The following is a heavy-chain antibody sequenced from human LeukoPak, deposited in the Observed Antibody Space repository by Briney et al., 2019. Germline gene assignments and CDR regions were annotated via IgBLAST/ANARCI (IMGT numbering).Heavy chain of an antibody. CDR3: AKDRATSSGSYYGYFGY. V-gene: IGHV3-23*01. CDR1: GFTFSNFA. D-gene: IGHD1-26*01. J-gene: IGHJ4*02. Sequence: GGSLRLSCAASGFTFSNFAMSWVRQAPGKGPEWLSAISISGDTTYYAASVKGRFTISRDNSKNTVYLKMNSLRAEDTALYYCAKDRATSSGSYYGYFGYWGQGTLVTVSS. CDR2: ISISGDTT.